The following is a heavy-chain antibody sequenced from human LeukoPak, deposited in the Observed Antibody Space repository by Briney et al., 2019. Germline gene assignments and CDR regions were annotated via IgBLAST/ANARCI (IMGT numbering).Heavy chain of an antibody. V-gene: IGHV3-7*01. J-gene: IGHJ4*02. CDR3: AALWDGGY. D-gene: IGHD3-16*01. CDR1: GFPFGSHA. Sequence: GGSLRLSCAASGFPFGSHAMKWVRQAPGKGLEWVADIKQDGSKEYYVDSVKGRFTVSRDNPKNSLFLQMNSLRAEDSAVYYCAALWDGGYWGQGTLVAVSS. CDR2: IKQDGSKE.